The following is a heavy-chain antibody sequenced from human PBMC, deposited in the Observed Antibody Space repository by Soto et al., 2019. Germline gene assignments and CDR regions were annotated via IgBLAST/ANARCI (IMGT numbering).Heavy chain of an antibody. J-gene: IGHJ4*02. CDR2: ISGSGGST. CDR3: AKGHYYGSGSYYGIFDY. CDR1: GFTFSSYA. D-gene: IGHD3-10*01. Sequence: EVQLLESGGGLVQPGGSLRLSCAASGFTFSSYAMSWVRQAPGKGLEWVSDISGSGGSTYYADSVKGRFTISRDNSKNTLYLQMTNLRAEDTAVYYCAKGHYYGSGSYYGIFDYWGQRTLVTVS. V-gene: IGHV3-23*01.